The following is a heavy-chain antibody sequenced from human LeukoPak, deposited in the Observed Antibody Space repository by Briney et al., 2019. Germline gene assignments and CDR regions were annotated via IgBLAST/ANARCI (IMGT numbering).Heavy chain of an antibody. CDR1: GYSISSGYY. D-gene: IGHD3-3*01. Sequence: SETLSLTCTVSGYSISSGYYWSWIRQPPGKGLEWIGEINHSGSTNYSPSLKSRVTISVDKSKNQFSLKLSSVTAADTAVYYCARGFNGNDYDFWSGFMSLSYYYYMDVWGKGTTVTVSS. CDR2: INHSGST. J-gene: IGHJ6*03. CDR3: ARGFNGNDYDFWSGFMSLSYYYYMDV. V-gene: IGHV4-38-2*02.